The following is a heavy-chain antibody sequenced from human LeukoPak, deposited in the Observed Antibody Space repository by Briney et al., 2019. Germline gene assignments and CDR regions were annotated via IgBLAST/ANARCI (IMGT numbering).Heavy chain of an antibody. CDR1: GGSISSDYW. V-gene: IGHV4-4*02. CDR2: IHYSGTT. CDR3: ARGSHDTIRGVLDI. J-gene: IGHJ3*02. D-gene: IGHD3-10*01. Sequence: SETLSLTCAVSGGSISSDYWWSWVRPPPGKGLEYIGEIHYSGTTNYNPSLKSRVTISLDKSKNQFSLNLNSVTAADTAVFYCARGSHDTIRGVLDIWGQGTMVTVSS.